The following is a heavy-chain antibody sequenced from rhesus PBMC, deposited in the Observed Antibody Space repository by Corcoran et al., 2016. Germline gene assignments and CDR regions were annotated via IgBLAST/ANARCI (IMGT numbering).Heavy chain of an antibody. CDR3: ARDFSSCDY. V-gene: IGHV4S10*01. J-gene: IGHJ4*01. Sequence: QVQLQESGPGVVKPSETLSLTCAVSGGSISDSYRWSWIRPPPGKGLEWVGYIYGRSTSTNYNPSLKSRVTISKDTSKNQFALKLSSVTAADTAVYDCARDFSSCDYWGQGVLVTVSS. CDR1: GGSISDSYR. CDR2: IYGRSTST. D-gene: IGHD6-13*01.